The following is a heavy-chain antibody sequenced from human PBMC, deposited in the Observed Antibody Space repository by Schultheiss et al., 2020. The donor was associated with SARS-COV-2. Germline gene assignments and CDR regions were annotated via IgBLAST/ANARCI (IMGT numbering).Heavy chain of an antibody. CDR3: ARDEAYSSGWPMYYFDY. D-gene: IGHD6-19*01. V-gene: IGHV4-61*08. J-gene: IGHJ4*02. Sequence: SETLSLTCTVSGGSISSGGYYWSWIRQHPGKGLEWIGYIYYSGSTNYNPSLKSRVTMSVDTSKNQFSLKLSSVTAADTAVYYCARDEAYSSGWPMYYFDYWGQGTLVTVSS. CDR2: IYYSGST. CDR1: GGSISSGGYY.